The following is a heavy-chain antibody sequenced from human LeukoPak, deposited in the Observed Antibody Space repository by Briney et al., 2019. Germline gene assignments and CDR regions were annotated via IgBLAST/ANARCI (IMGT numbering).Heavy chain of an antibody. J-gene: IGHJ4*02. V-gene: IGHV3-9*01. CDR2: ISWNSGSI. D-gene: IGHD6-13*01. CDR3: AKGWGYSSSWPDY. CDR1: GFTFDDYA. Sequence: GGSLRLSCAASGFTFDDYAMHWVRQAPGKGLEWVSGISWNSGSIGYADSVQGRFTISRDNAKNSLYLQMNSLRAEDTALYYCAKGWGYSSSWPDYWGQGTLVTVSS.